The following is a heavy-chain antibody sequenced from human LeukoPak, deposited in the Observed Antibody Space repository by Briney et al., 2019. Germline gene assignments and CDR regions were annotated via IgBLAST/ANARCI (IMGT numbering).Heavy chain of an antibody. CDR1: GFTLTNYA. J-gene: IGHJ5*02. CDR3: ARLMVRGVIGP. Sequence: TGGSLRLSCAVSGFTLTNYAVHWVRQAPGKGLEWLAVMSNDGKNKYLADSVKGRFSVSRDISKDTLYLQMDSLRAEDTAVYYCARLMVRGVIGPWGQGTLVTVSS. D-gene: IGHD3-10*01. V-gene: IGHV3-30*04. CDR2: MSNDGKNK.